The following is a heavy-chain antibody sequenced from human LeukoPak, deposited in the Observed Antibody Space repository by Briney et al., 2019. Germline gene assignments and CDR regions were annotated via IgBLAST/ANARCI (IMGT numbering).Heavy chain of an antibody. Sequence: ASVKVSCKASGYTFTSYGISWVRQAPGQGLEWMGWISAYNGNTNYAQKLQGRVTMTTDTSTSTAYMELRSLRSDDTAVYYCARATYCSSTSCYSRNNWFDPWGQGTLVTVSS. J-gene: IGHJ5*02. CDR1: GYTFTSYG. CDR3: ARATYCSSTSCYSRNNWFDP. D-gene: IGHD2-2*01. CDR2: ISAYNGNT. V-gene: IGHV1-18*01.